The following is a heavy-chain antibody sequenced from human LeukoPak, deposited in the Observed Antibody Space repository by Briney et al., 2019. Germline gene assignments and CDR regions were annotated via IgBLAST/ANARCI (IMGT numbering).Heavy chain of an antibody. Sequence: GGSLRLSCAASGFTFSGSAMHWVRQASGKGLEWVGRIRSKANSYATACAASGKGRFTISRDDSKNTAYLQMNGLKTEDTAVYYCLGYYDSSGVWPPPGYWGQGTLVTVSS. CDR2: IRSKANSYAT. V-gene: IGHV3-73*01. D-gene: IGHD3-22*01. CDR3: LGYYDSSGVWPPPGY. CDR1: GFTFSGSA. J-gene: IGHJ4*02.